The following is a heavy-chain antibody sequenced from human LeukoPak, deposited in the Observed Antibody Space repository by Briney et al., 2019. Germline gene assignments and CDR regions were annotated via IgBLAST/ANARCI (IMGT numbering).Heavy chain of an antibody. Sequence: SETLSPTCTVSGGSVSSGSYYWSWIRQPPGKGLEWIGDIYYSGSTNYNPSLKSRVTISVDTSKNQFSLKLSSVTAADTAVYYCAREGGYYDNSGYYHLIDYWGQGTLVTVSS. D-gene: IGHD3-22*01. CDR3: AREGGYYDNSGYYHLIDY. V-gene: IGHV4-61*01. CDR2: IYYSGST. J-gene: IGHJ4*02. CDR1: GGSVSSGSYY.